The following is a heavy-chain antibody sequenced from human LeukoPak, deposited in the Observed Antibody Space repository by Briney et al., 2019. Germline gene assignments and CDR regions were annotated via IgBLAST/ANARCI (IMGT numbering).Heavy chain of an antibody. Sequence: SGGSLRLSCRASKFSFSDYDMHWVRQAPGKGLEWVAVISSDGSRKHYGDSVKGRFTISRDNSKNTLYLQMSSLRAEDTAVYYCAKLMLYCSGGSCYYFDYWGQGTLVTVSS. CDR3: AKLMLYCSGGSCYYFDY. J-gene: IGHJ4*02. CDR2: ISSDGSRK. D-gene: IGHD2-15*01. CDR1: KFSFSDYD. V-gene: IGHV3-30*18.